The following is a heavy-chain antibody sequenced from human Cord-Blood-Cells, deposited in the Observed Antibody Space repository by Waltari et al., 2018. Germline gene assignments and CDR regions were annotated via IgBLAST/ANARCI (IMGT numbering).Heavy chain of an antibody. CDR2: IYYSGIT. CDR3: ARQRRFASGPTVATIDY. V-gene: IGHV4-39*01. CDR1: GGSISSSSYY. J-gene: IGHJ4*02. D-gene: IGHD5-12*01. Sequence: QLQLQESGPGLVKPSETLSLTCTVSGGSISSSSYYWGWIRPPPGKGLEWIGSIYYSGITYYNPSLKSRVTISVDTSKNQFSLKLSSVTAADTAVYYCARQRRFASGPTVATIDYWGQGTLVTVSS.